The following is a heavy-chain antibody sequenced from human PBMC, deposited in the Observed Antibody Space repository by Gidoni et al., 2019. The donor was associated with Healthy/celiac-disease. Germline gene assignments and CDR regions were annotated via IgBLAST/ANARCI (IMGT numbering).Heavy chain of an antibody. Sequence: EVQLVESGGGWVQPGGSLRLSCAASGSICSSDWMSWVRQAPGKGLEWVANIKQDGSEKYYVDSVKGRFTISRDNAKNSLYLQMNSLRAEDTAEYYCARGLGASARSYYDYVWGSYRLDYWGQGTLVTVSS. D-gene: IGHD3-16*02. CDR2: IKQDGSEK. CDR3: ARGLGASARSYYDYVWGSYRLDY. CDR1: GSICSSDW. V-gene: IGHV3-7*03. J-gene: IGHJ4*02.